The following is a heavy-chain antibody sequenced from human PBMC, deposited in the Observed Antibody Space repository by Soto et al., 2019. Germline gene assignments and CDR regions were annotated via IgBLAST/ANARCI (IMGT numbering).Heavy chain of an antibody. CDR1: GFTFSSYS. CDR2: ISSSSSYI. V-gene: IGHV3-21*03. D-gene: IGHD3-3*01. J-gene: IGHJ6*03. Sequence: GGSLRLSCAASGFTFSSYSMNWVRQAPGKGLEWVSSISSSSSYIYYADSVKGRFTISRDNAKNSLYLQMNSLRAENTAVYYCARDYDFSSGHHKDVWGKGTAVTVSS. CDR3: ARDYDFSSGHHKDV.